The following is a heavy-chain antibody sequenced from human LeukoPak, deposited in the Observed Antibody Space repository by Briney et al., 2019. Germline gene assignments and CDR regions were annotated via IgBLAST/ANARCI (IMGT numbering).Heavy chain of an antibody. D-gene: IGHD4-17*01. Sequence: SETLSLTCTVSGGSISSYYWSWVRQPAGKGLEWIGRIYTSGSTNYNPSLKSRVTISVDKSKNQFSLKVSSVTAADTAVYYCARGAPTVTSNWFDPWGQGTLVTVSS. CDR3: ARGAPTVTSNWFDP. CDR1: GGSISSYY. V-gene: IGHV4-4*07. CDR2: IYTSGST. J-gene: IGHJ5*02.